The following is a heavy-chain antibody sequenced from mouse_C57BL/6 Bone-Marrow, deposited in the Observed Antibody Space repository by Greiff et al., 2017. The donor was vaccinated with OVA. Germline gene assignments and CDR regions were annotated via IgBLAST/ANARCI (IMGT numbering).Heavy chain of an antibody. J-gene: IGHJ2*01. CDR3: ARRAFITTVVAHFDY. D-gene: IGHD1-1*01. CDR2: IYPGSGSP. V-gene: IGHV1-55*01. CDR1: GYTFTSYW. Sequence: VQLQQPGAELVKPGASVKMSCKASGYTFTSYWITWVKQRPGQGLEWIGDIYPGSGSPNYNEKFKSKATLTVDTSSSTAYMQLSSLTSEDSAVYYCARRAFITTVVAHFDYWGQGTTLTVSS.